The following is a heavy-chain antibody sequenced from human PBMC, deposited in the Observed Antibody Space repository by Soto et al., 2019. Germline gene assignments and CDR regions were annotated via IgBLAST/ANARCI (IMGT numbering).Heavy chain of an antibody. D-gene: IGHD1-26*01. CDR2: IYYSGNT. CDR3: ARGPVGATAYDY. Sequence: SQTLSLTCTVSGGSISSSSYYWGWIRQPPGKGLEWIGSIYYSGNTYYNPSLKSRVTISVDTSKNQFSLKLSSVTAADTAVYYCARGPVGATAYDYWGQGTLVTVSS. CDR1: GGSISSSSYY. J-gene: IGHJ4*02. V-gene: IGHV4-39*07.